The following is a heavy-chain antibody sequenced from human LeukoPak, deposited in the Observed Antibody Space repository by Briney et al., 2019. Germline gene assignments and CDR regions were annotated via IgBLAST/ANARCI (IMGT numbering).Heavy chain of an antibody. Sequence: PGGSLRLSCAASGFTFSTYSMNWVRQAPGKGLEWVSYISSSSSTIYYADSVKGRFTISRDNAKSSLYLQMNSLRAEDTAVYYCARGSTYHDSSGQVPFDYWGQGTLVTVSS. V-gene: IGHV3-48*01. D-gene: IGHD3-22*01. CDR2: ISSSSSTI. CDR1: GFTFSTYS. J-gene: IGHJ4*02. CDR3: ARGSTYHDSSGQVPFDY.